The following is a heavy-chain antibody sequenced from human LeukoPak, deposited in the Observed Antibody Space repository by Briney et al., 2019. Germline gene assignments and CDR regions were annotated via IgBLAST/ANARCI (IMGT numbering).Heavy chain of an antibody. J-gene: IGHJ5*02. V-gene: IGHV4-31*03. D-gene: IGHD6-13*01. Sequence: PSETLSLTCTVSGGSISSGGYYWSWIRQHPGKGLEWIGYIYYSGSTNYNPSLKSRVTISVDTSKNQFSLKLSSVTAADTAVYYCARGYSSSWYVWFDPWGQGTLVTVSS. CDR2: IYYSGST. CDR3: ARGYSSSWYVWFDP. CDR1: GGSISSGGYY.